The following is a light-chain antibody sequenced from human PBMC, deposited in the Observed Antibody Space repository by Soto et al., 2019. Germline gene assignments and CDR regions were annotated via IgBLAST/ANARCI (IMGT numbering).Light chain of an antibody. CDR1: SSDVGGYNY. CDR2: DVT. CDR3: CSFTTSSTYV. Sequence: QSALTQPASVSGSPGQSIIISCTGTSSDVGGYNYVSWYQQYPGKAPKVMIYDVTNRPSGVSNRFSGSRSGNTASLTISGLQAEDEADYYCCSFTTSSTYVFGTGTKLTVL. V-gene: IGLV2-14*01. J-gene: IGLJ1*01.